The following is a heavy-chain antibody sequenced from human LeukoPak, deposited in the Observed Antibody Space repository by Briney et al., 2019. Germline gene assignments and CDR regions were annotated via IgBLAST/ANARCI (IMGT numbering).Heavy chain of an antibody. CDR1: GGTFSSYA. V-gene: IGHV1-46*01. J-gene: IGHJ5*02. CDR2: INPSGGST. D-gene: IGHD6-13*01. CDR3: ARVYGYSSSPVWFDP. Sequence: ASVKVSCKASGGTFSSYAISWVRQAPGQGLEWMGIINPSGGSTSYAQKFQGRVTMTRDTSTSTVYMELSSLRSEDTAVYYCARVYGYSSSPVWFDPWGQGTLVTVSS.